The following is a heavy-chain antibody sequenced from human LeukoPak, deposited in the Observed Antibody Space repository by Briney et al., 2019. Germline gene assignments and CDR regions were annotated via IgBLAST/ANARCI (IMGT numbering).Heavy chain of an antibody. CDR3: AGETFTYSHSFNY. CDR2: INTNSDGN. J-gene: IGHJ4*02. Sequence: SVKVSRKASGYTLTGYYMHWVRPAPAQGLEWMGAINTNSDGNNHAQQFQGTVTMTRNTSNSTAYMQRSRLRADDPAVYYRAGETFTYSHSFNYWGQGTLVTVSS. D-gene: IGHD6-13*01. CDR1: GYTLTGYY. V-gene: IGHV1-2*02.